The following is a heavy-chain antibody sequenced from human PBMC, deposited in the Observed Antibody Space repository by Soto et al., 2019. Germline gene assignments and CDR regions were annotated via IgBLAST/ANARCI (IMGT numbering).Heavy chain of an antibody. CDR2: IYYSGST. J-gene: IGHJ5*02. V-gene: IGHV4-59*01. CDR1: GCSISSYY. Sequence: SETLSLTCTVSGCSISSYYWSAIRQPPGKGLEWIGYIYYSGSTNYNPSLKSRVTISVDTSKNQFSLKLSSVTAADTAVYYCARESVDNNWFDPWGQGTLVTVSS. D-gene: IGHD5-12*01. CDR3: ARESVDNNWFDP.